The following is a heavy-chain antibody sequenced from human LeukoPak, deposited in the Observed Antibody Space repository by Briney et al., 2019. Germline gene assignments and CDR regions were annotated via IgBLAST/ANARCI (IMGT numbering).Heavy chain of an antibody. CDR1: GGSISSYY. CDR3: ARGPSVIDY. Sequence: SETLSLTCTVSGGSISSYYWSWIRQPPGKGLEWIGYIYYSGSTNYNPSLKSRVTISVDTSKNQFSLKLSSVTAADTAVYYCARGPSVIDYRGQGTLVTVSS. V-gene: IGHV4-59*01. D-gene: IGHD5/OR15-5a*01. J-gene: IGHJ4*02. CDR2: IYYSGST.